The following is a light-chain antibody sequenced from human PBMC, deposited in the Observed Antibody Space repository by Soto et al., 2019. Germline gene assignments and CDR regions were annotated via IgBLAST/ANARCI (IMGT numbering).Light chain of an antibody. J-gene: IGKJ4*01. CDR1: QTVRNNY. CDR3: QQFSSYPLT. V-gene: IGKV3-20*01. CDR2: DAS. Sequence: EFVLTHSPGTLSFSPLEGANLXYRASQTVRNNYLAWYQQKPGQAPRLLIYDASSRATGIPDRFSGGGSGTDFTLTISRLEPEDFAVYYCQQFSSYPLTFGGGTKVDIK.